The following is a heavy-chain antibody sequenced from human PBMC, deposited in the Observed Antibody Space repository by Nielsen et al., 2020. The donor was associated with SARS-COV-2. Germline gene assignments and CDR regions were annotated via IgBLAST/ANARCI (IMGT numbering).Heavy chain of an antibody. V-gene: IGHV1-18*01. CDR1: GYTFTSYG. J-gene: IGHJ4*02. Sequence: ASVQVSCKASGYTFTSYGIIWVRQAPGQGLEWMGWISAYNGNTNYAQKLQGRVTMTTDTSTSTAYMELRSLRSDDTAVYYCARGLVLYYDSSGYEDDYWGQGTLVTVSS. CDR2: ISAYNGNT. CDR3: ARGLVLYYDSSGYEDDY. D-gene: IGHD3-22*01.